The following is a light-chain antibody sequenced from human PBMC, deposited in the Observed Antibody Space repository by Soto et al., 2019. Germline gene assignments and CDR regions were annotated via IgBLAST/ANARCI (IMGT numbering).Light chain of an antibody. J-gene: IGKJ3*01. V-gene: IGKV3-20*01. Sequence: EIVLTQSPGTLSLSLGERATLSCRASQSVSSSYLAWYQQKPGKAPRLVIYGASSRATGIPDRFIGSGSGTDCTLPISRLEPEDFAVYYCQQYSSSPTTFGPGTKVDIK. CDR2: GAS. CDR3: QQYSSSPTT. CDR1: QSVSSSY.